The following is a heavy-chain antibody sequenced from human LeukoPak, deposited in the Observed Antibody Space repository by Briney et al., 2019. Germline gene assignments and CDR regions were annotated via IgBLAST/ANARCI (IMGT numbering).Heavy chain of an antibody. Sequence: GASVKVSCKASGYTFTSYGISWVRQAPGQGLEWMGWISAYNGNTNYAQKLQGRVTMTTDTSTSTAYMELRSLRSDDTAVYYCARVSYSSGSNEFGGWFDPWGQGTLVTVSS. CDR1: GYTFTSYG. CDR3: ARVSYSSGSNEFGGWFDP. J-gene: IGHJ5*02. V-gene: IGHV1-18*01. CDR2: ISAYNGNT. D-gene: IGHD6-19*01.